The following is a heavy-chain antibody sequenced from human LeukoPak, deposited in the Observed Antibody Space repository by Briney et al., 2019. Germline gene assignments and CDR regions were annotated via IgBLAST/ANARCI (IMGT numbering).Heavy chain of an antibody. CDR2: INPNSGGT. Sequence: EASVKVSCKASGYTFTGYYMHWVRQAPGQGLEWMGWINPNSGGTNCAQKFQGRVTMTRDTSISTAYMELSRLRSDDTAVYYCARAEYDILTGYYAPFDYWGQGTLVTVSS. CDR1: GYTFTGYY. CDR3: ARAEYDILTGYYAPFDY. V-gene: IGHV1-2*02. D-gene: IGHD3-9*01. J-gene: IGHJ4*02.